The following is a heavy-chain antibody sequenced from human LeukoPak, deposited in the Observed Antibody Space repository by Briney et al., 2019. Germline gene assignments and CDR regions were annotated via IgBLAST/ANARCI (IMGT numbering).Heavy chain of an antibody. V-gene: IGHV3-48*03. CDR1: GFTFSSYE. CDR2: IGSSGSTI. J-gene: IGHJ4*02. D-gene: IGHD6-6*01. CDR3: AVSSSFDY. Sequence: QSGGSLRLSCAASGFTFSSYEMNWVRQAPGKGLEWVSYIGSSGSTIYYADSVKGRFTISRDNAKNSLYLQMNSLRAEDTAVYYCAVSSSFDYWGQGTLVTVSS.